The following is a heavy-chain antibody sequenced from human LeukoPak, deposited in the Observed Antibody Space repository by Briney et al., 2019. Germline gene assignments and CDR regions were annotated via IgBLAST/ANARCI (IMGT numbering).Heavy chain of an antibody. CDR2: IYTTGNT. CDR1: GGAINSGSYY. J-gene: IGHJ4*02. Sequence: SETLSLTCTVSGGAINSGSYYWSWIRQPAGKGLEWIGRIYTTGNTNDNPALRSRVTISVDTSKNQFSLKLSSVTAGDTAVYYCARDRSYYSDTGTDYWGQGTLVTVSS. V-gene: IGHV4-61*02. CDR3: ARDRSYYSDTGTDY. D-gene: IGHD1-1*01.